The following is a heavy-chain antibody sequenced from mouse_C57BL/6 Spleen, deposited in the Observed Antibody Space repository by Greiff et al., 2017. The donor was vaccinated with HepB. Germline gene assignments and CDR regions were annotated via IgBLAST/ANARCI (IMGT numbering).Heavy chain of an antibody. CDR3: ARGRQLRFFDY. V-gene: IGHV1-69*01. D-gene: IGHD3-2*02. J-gene: IGHJ2*01. CDR1: GYTFTSYW. CDR2: IDPSDSYT. Sequence: QVQLQQPGAELVMPGASVKLSCKASGYTFTSYWMHWVKQRPGQGLEWIGEIDPSDSYTNYNQKFKGKSTLTVDKSSSTANMQLSSLTSEDSAVYYCARGRQLRFFDYWGQGTTLTVSS.